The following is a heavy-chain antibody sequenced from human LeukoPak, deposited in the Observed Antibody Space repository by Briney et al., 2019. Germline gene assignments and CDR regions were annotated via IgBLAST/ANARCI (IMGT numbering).Heavy chain of an antibody. V-gene: IGHV3-23*01. J-gene: IGHJ4*02. D-gene: IGHD3-22*01. CDR2: IGAGSGGA. CDR3: ARVAMSDSSGYCDY. CDR1: GFTFNTYA. Sequence: GGSLRLSCAASGFTFNTYAMSWVRQAPGKGLEWVSAIGAGSGGAYYADSVRGRFTVSRDNSKNTLYLHMNSVRAEDTALYYCARVAMSDSSGYCDYWGQGTLVTVSS.